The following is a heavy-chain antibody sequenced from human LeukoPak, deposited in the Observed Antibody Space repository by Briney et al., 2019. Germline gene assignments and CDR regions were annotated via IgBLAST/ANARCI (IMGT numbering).Heavy chain of an antibody. CDR1: GYTFTGYY. V-gene: IGHV1-2*02. Sequence: ASVKVSCKTSGYTFTGYYMHWVRQAPGQGLEWMGWINPNSGGTNYAQKFQGRVTMTRDTSISTAYMELSSLRSEDTAVYYCAREGYYDSSGYYDYWGQGTLVTVSS. D-gene: IGHD3-22*01. CDR2: INPNSGGT. J-gene: IGHJ4*02. CDR3: AREGYYDSSGYYDY.